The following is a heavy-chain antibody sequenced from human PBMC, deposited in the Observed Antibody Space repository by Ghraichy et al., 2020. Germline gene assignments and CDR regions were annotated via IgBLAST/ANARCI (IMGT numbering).Heavy chain of an antibody. Sequence: SETLSLTCTVSGGSISTSSYYWGWIRQPPGKGLEWIGSVYYSGRTYYNPSLKSRVTMSVDTSKNQFSLKLSSVTAADTAVYYCARQRYSSGWYVDYWGQGTLVTVSS. V-gene: IGHV4-39*01. J-gene: IGHJ4*02. CDR1: GGSISTSSYY. D-gene: IGHD6-19*01. CDR3: ARQRYSSGWYVDY. CDR2: VYYSGRT.